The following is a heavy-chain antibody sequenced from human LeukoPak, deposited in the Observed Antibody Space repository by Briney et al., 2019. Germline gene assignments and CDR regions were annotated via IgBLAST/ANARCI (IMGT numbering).Heavy chain of an antibody. CDR1: GFTFSSYA. CDR2: ISGSGGST. D-gene: IGHD6-19*01. V-gene: IGHV3-23*01. Sequence: GASLRLSCAASGFTFSSYAMSWVRPAPGKGLEWVSAISGSGGSTYYADSVKGRFTISRDNSKNTLYLQMNSLRAEDTAVYYCAKDHSGWHGMDVWGQGTTVTVSS. J-gene: IGHJ6*02. CDR3: AKDHSGWHGMDV.